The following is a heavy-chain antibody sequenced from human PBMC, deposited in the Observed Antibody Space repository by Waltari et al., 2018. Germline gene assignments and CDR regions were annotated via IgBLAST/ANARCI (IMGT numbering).Heavy chain of an antibody. CDR3: ARDLGSGWYYFDS. CDR1: GLPLVRLT. CDR2: TSHDGANT. D-gene: IGHD6-19*01. J-gene: IGHJ4*02. Sequence: QVQLVESGGGVVRPGGSLGISVTDLGLPLVRLTMHWVRQAPGKGLEWVAITSHDGANTYYAGSVVGRFTISRDNSNNTVYLQMNSLRVEDTAVYYCARDLGSGWYYFDSWGQGTLVTVSS. V-gene: IGHV3-30-3*01.